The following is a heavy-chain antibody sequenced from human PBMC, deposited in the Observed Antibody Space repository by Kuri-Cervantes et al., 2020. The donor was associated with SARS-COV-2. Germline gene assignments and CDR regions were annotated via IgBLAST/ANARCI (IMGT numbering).Heavy chain of an antibody. J-gene: IGHJ4*02. Sequence: ASVNVSCKASGYTFTYCSLHWLRQAPGQGLEWMAVISPIVGEATYAQRFRDRVSVTKDTSMSTVYMELRSLISDDTDVYYCARSSSGSYSGFEFWGQGTLVTVSS. CDR3: ARSSSGSYSGFEF. V-gene: IGHV1-46*01. D-gene: IGHD1-26*01. CDR1: GYTFTYCS. CDR2: ISPIVGEA.